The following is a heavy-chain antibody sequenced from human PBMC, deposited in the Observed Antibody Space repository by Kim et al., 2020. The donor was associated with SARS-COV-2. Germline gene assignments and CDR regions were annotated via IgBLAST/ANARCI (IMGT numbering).Heavy chain of an antibody. D-gene: IGHD6-19*01. V-gene: IGHV3-9*01. CDR2: ISWNSGSI. J-gene: IGHJ4*02. CDR3: AKSAGTLAGWGHFDY. CDR1: GFTFGDYA. Sequence: SLRLSCAASGFTFGDYAMHWVRQAPGKGLEWVSGISWNSGSIGYADSVKGRFTISRDNAKNSLYLQMNSLRAEDTALYYCAKSAGTLAGWGHFDYWGQGTLVTVSS.